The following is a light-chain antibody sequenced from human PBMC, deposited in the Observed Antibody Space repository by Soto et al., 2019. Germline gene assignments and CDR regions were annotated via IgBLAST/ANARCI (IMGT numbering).Light chain of an antibody. J-gene: IGKJ2*01. CDR2: SAS. V-gene: IGKV3-15*01. CDR3: QQYIHGYT. CDR1: HSVSTS. Sequence: EVVMTQSPATLSVFPGERVTLSCRASHSVSTSLAWYQQKPGQAPRLLIYSASTRATDIPARFSGSGSGTEFTHTISSLESEDFAVYYCQQYIHGYTFGQGTKLEIK.